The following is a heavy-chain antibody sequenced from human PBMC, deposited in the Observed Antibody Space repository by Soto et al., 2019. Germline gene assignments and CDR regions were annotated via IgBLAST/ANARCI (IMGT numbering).Heavy chain of an antibody. Sequence: GGSLRLSCAASGFTISSYGMHWVRQAPGKGLEWVAVISYDGSNKYYADSVKGRFTISRDNSKNTLYLQMNSLRAEDTAVYYCAKNSLDTAFVVYGGQVTLVTASS. CDR2: ISYDGSNK. J-gene: IGHJ4*02. V-gene: IGHV3-30*18. CDR3: AKNSLDTAFVVY. D-gene: IGHD5-18*01. CDR1: GFTISSYG.